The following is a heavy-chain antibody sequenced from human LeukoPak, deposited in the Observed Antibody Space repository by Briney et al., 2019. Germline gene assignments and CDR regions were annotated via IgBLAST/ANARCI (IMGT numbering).Heavy chain of an antibody. V-gene: IGHV4-4*02. CDR2: IYHSGSP. CDR3: ARAFGDYGYWYFDL. Sequence: SETLSLTCAVSGGSISSNNWWGWVRQPPGKGLEWIGEIYHSGSPNYNPSLKSRVTISVDKSRNHFSLNLSSVTAADTAVYYCARAFGDYGYWYFDLWGRGTLVTVSS. D-gene: IGHD4-17*01. CDR1: GGSISSNNW. J-gene: IGHJ2*01.